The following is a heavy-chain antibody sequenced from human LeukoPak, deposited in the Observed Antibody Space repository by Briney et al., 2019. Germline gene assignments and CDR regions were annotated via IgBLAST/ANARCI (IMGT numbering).Heavy chain of an antibody. D-gene: IGHD2-15*01. CDR2: SNPSGVGT. Sequence: ASVTVSCKASGYTFTSYYMHWVRQAPGQGLEWMGVSNPSGVGTNYAQKFQGRVTMTRDTFTTTDYMELSSLRSEDTAVYYCAREESGGNFDYWVQGTLVTVSS. J-gene: IGHJ4*02. CDR1: GYTFTSYY. V-gene: IGHV1-46*01. CDR3: AREESGGNFDY.